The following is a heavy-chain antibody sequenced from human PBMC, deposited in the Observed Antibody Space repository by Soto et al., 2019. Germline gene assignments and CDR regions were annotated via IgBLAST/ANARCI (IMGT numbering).Heavy chain of an antibody. J-gene: IGHJ4*02. CDR3: ARDREVRGTMDY. CDR1: GGSISSGGYY. D-gene: IGHD3-10*01. Sequence: PSETLSLTCTVSGGSISSGGYYWSWIRQHPGKGLEWIGYIYYSGSTYYNPSLKSRVTISVDTSKNQFSLKLSSVTAADTAVYSCARDREVRGTMDYWRKGTLVPVSS. V-gene: IGHV4-31*03. CDR2: IYYSGST.